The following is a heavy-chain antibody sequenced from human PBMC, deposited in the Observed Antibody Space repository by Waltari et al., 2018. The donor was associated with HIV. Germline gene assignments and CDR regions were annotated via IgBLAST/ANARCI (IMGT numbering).Heavy chain of an antibody. V-gene: IGHV4-59*01. D-gene: IGHD1-26*01. CDR1: GGSISSDY. CDR3: ARGGYSGSYRDAFDI. Sequence: QVQLQESGPGLVKPSATLSLTCTVSGGSISSDYGRWIRTPPGKGLVWIGYIYYSGRPNYNPSLKSRVTISVDTSKNQFSLKLSSVTAADTAVYYCARGGYSGSYRDAFDIWGQGTMVTVSS. CDR2: IYYSGRP. J-gene: IGHJ3*02.